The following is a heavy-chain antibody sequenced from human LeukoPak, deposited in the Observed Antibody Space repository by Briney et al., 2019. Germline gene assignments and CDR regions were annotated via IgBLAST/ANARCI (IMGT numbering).Heavy chain of an antibody. Sequence: GSLRLSCAASGFTFSFYGMTWVRQAPGKGLEYVSSISGSGGSTYYADSVKGRFIISRDNSKNTLYLQMNSLRGEDMGLYYCAKGKGASIAGSDTYHLDNWGQGTLVTASS. CDR3: AKGKGASIAGSDTYHLDN. CDR1: GFTFSFYG. D-gene: IGHD6-13*01. CDR2: ISGSGGST. J-gene: IGHJ4*02. V-gene: IGHV3-23*01.